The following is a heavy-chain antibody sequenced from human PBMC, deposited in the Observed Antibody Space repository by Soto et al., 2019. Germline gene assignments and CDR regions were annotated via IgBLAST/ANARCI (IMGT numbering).Heavy chain of an antibody. V-gene: IGHV4-34*01. D-gene: IGHD3-10*01. J-gene: IGHJ6*02. CDR2: INHSGST. CDR3: ARGGRKVRGVTPPYYYYGMDV. CDR1: GGSFSGYY. Sequence: PSETLSLTCAVYGGSFSGYYWSWIRQPPGKGLEWIGEINHSGSTNYNPSIKSRVTISVDTSKNQFSLKLSSVTAADTAVYYCARGGRKVRGVTPPYYYYGMDVWGQGTTVTVSS.